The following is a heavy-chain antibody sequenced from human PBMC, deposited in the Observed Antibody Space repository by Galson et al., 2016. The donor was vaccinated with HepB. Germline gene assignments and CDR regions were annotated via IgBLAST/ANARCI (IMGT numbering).Heavy chain of an antibody. D-gene: IGHD6-19*01. CDR1: GFMFGNYG. CDR3: CRDIREYSADWYGVDY. J-gene: IGHJ4*02. CDR2: IWHDGTED. V-gene: IGHV3-33*08. Sequence: SLRLSCAASGFMFGNYGMHWVRQAPGEGLEWVAVIWHDGTEDYYGESMKGRFSISRDNPKNTLYLEINSLRVEDTGVYYCCRDIREYSADWYGVDYWGQGTLVAVSS.